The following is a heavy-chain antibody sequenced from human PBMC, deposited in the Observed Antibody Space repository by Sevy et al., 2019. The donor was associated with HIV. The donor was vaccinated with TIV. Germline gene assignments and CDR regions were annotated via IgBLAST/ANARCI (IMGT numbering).Heavy chain of an antibody. CDR2: ISDGGGTT. V-gene: IGHV3-23*01. CDR1: GFTFRNYV. CDR3: AKRVAGALAALDI. Sequence: GGSLRLSCAASGFTFRNYVMNWVRQPPGKGLEWVSVISDGGGTTYYADSVKGRFTISRDDSKSTLYLQKNSLRVEDTAVYFCAKRVAGALAALDIWGQGTMVTVSS. D-gene: IGHD3-10*01. J-gene: IGHJ3*02.